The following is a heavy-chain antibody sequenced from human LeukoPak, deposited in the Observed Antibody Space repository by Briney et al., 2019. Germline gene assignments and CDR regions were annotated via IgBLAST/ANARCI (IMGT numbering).Heavy chain of an antibody. V-gene: IGHV1-2*02. CDR3: ARYSSSSAGYFFYY. Sequence: ASVTVSYMASGYTFTDYYMHWVRQAPGQGGEGMGWINPNSVGTNYAQKFQGRVTMTRDTSISTAYMELSRLRSDDTAVYYCARYSSSSAGYFFYYWGRGTLVTLFS. J-gene: IGHJ4*02. CDR1: GYTFTDYY. CDR2: INPNSVGT. D-gene: IGHD6-6*01.